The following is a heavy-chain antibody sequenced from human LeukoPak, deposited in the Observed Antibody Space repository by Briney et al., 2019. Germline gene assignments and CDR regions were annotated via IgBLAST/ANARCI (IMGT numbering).Heavy chain of an antibody. Sequence: SETLSLTCTVSGGSISSYYWSWIRQPAGKGLEWIGRIYTSGSTNYNPSLKSRVTMSVDTSKNQFSLKPSSVTAADTAVYYCARAGCSSTSCYRYYYMDVWGKGTTVTVSS. CDR3: ARAGCSSTSCYRYYYMDV. D-gene: IGHD2-2*01. J-gene: IGHJ6*03. CDR2: IYTSGST. CDR1: GGSISSYY. V-gene: IGHV4-4*07.